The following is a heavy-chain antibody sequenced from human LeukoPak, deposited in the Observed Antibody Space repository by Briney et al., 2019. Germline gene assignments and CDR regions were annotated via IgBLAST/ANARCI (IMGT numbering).Heavy chain of an antibody. V-gene: IGHV4-61*01. Sequence: SETLSLTCTVSGGSVSSGSYYWSWIRQPPGKGLEWIGYIYYSGSTNYNPSLKSRVTISVDTSKNQFSLKLSSVTAADTAVYYCARDRNGYNNFDPWGQGTLVTVSS. CDR1: GGSVSSGSYY. J-gene: IGHJ5*02. CDR2: IYYSGST. CDR3: ARDRNGYNNFDP. D-gene: IGHD5-24*01.